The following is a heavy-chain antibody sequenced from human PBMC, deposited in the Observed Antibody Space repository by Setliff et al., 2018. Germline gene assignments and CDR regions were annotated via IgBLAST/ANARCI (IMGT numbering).Heavy chain of an antibody. CDR2: IWDDGVKK. V-gene: IGHV3-33*08. J-gene: IGHJ4*02. Sequence: GGSLRLSCAASGFTFSTYRMYWVRQAPGKGLEWVAVIWDDGVKKYHADSVKGRFTISRDNSKNTLYLQMNSLRPEDTAVYYCARTCSGSGCYAGLESWGQGTPVTVSS. D-gene: IGHD2-15*01. CDR1: GFTFSTYR. CDR3: ARTCSGSGCYAGLES.